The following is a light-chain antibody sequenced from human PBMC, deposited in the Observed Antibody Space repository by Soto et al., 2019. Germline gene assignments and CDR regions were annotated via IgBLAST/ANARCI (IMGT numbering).Light chain of an antibody. V-gene: IGKV3-11*01. J-gene: IGKJ5*01. CDR2: DAS. CDR1: QSVSSY. CDR3: QQRYNWPPIT. Sequence: EIVLTQSPATLSLSPGERATLSCRASQSVSSYLAWYQQKPGQAPRLLIYDASNRATGIPARFSGSGSGTDFTLTISRLEPEDLEVYYCQQRYNWPPITFGQGTRLEIK.